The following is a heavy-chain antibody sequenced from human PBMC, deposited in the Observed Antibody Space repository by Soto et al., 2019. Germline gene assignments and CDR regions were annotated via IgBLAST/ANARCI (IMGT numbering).Heavy chain of an antibody. D-gene: IGHD2-15*01. CDR2: IIPIFGTA. J-gene: IGHJ4*02. V-gene: IGHV1-69*01. CDR3: ARDQCSGGSCYSGLYVY. Sequence: QVQLVQSGAEVKKPGSSVKVSCKASGGTFSSYAISWVRQAPGQGLEWMGGIIPIFGTANYAQKFQGRVTITADESTSTAYMELSSPSSEDTAVYYCARDQCSGGSCYSGLYVYWGQGTLVTVSS. CDR1: GGTFSSYA.